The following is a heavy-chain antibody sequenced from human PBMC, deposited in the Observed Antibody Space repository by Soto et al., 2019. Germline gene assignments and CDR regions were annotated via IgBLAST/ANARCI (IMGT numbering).Heavy chain of an antibody. CDR1: GFTFSNYY. V-gene: IGHV3-11*01. Sequence: PGGSLRLSCGASGFTFSNYYMSWIRQAPGKGLEWVSYISSTGRTIYYADSVKGRFTVSRDNAQNSLSLKLNSLRVEDMAVYYCARSYSSGWEFDYWGQGTKVTVSS. CDR3: ARSYSSGWEFDY. D-gene: IGHD6-19*01. J-gene: IGHJ4*02. CDR2: ISSTGRTI.